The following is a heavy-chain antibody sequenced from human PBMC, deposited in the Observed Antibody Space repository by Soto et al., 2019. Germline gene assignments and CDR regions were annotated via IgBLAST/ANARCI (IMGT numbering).Heavy chain of an antibody. CDR2: NGPDGNNK. D-gene: IGHD1-1*01. CDR1: GSIFSGHW. Sequence: PGGSLRLSCGASGSIFSGHWMHWVRKAPRKALVWVSQNGPDGNNKRDADSVQGRFTISRDNARNKLYQQMNNLRDKDTAVYNCERHNNWSNDDWGQGIPVTVSS. V-gene: IGHV3-74*01. CDR3: ERHNNWSNDD. J-gene: IGHJ4*02.